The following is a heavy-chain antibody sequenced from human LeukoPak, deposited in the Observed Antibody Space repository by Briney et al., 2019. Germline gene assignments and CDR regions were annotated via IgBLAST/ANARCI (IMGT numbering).Heavy chain of an antibody. D-gene: IGHD3-10*01. Sequence: PSETLSLTCTVSGGSISSYYWSWIRQPPGKGPEWIGYIYYSGSTNYNPSLKSRVTISVDTSKNQFSLKLSSVTAADTAVYYCAVALYGSGTAFDYWGQGTLVTVSS. J-gene: IGHJ4*02. CDR3: AVALYGSGTAFDY. CDR1: GGSISSYY. CDR2: IYYSGST. V-gene: IGHV4-59*08.